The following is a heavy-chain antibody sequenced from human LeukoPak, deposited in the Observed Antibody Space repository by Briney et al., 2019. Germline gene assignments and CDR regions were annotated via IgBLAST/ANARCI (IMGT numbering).Heavy chain of an antibody. Sequence: SETLSLTCAVYGGSFSGYYWSWVRQPPGKGLEWSGEINHSGSTNYNPSLKSRVTISVDTSKNQFSLKLSSVTAADTAVYYCARVSSSWYQDWYFDLWGRGTLVTVSS. V-gene: IGHV4-34*01. J-gene: IGHJ2*01. CDR1: GGSFSGYY. D-gene: IGHD6-13*01. CDR2: INHSGST. CDR3: ARVSSSWYQDWYFDL.